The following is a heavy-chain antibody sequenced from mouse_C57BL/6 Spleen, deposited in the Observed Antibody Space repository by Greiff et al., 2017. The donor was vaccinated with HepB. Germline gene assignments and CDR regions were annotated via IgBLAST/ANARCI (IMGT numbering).Heavy chain of an antibody. CDR3: ARSDYWRLYAMDY. D-gene: IGHD1-1*01. CDR1: GYSFTGYY. Sequence: VQLQQSGPELVKPGASVKISCKASGYSFTGYYMNWVKQSPEKSLEWIGEINPSTGGTTYNQKFKAKATLTVDKSSSTAYMQLKSLTSEDSAVYYCARSDYWRLYAMDYWGQGTSVTVSS. V-gene: IGHV1-42*01. CDR2: INPSTGGT. J-gene: IGHJ4*01.